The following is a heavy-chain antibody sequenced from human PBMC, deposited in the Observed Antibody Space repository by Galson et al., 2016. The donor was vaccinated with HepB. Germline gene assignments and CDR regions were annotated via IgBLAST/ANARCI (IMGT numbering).Heavy chain of an antibody. CDR2: IFYFDNT. CDR1: GASVSSTGYY. Sequence: SETLSLTCTVSGASVSSTGYYWSWIRQPPGKGLEWFGYIFYFDNTNYNPSLKSRVTISVDTSKNQFSLKLNSVTAADTAVYYCASDSTYGNFWGQGTLATVSS. V-gene: IGHV4-61*08. CDR3: ASDSTYGNF. D-gene: IGHD3-10*01. J-gene: IGHJ4*02.